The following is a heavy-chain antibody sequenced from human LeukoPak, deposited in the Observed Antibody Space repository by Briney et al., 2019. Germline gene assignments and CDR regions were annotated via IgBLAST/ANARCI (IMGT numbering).Heavy chain of an antibody. J-gene: IGHJ6*03. CDR2: IYTSGST. V-gene: IGHV4-4*09. Sequence: SVTLSLTCTVSGGSLSSYYWNWIRQPPGKGLEWIGYIYTSGSTNYNPSLKSRVTISVDTSKNQFSLKLSSVTAADTAVYYCAREGNEWNCSSTGCVNYYYYYMDVWGKGTTVTVSS. CDR1: GGSLSSYY. D-gene: IGHD2-2*01. CDR3: AREGNEWNCSSTGCVNYYYYYMDV.